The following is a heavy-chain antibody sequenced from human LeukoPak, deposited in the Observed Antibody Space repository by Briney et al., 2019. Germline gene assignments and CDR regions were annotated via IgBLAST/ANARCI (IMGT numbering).Heavy chain of an antibody. CDR3: ARDRGGSGWYWYFDL. Sequence: GASMKVSCKASGYTFMSYGISWVRQAPGQGLEWMGWISAYNGNTNYAQKLQGRVTMTTDTSTSTAYMELRSLRSDDTAVYYCARDRGGSGWYWYFDLWGRGTLVTVSS. V-gene: IGHV1-18*01. D-gene: IGHD6-19*01. J-gene: IGHJ2*01. CDR2: ISAYNGNT. CDR1: GYTFMSYG.